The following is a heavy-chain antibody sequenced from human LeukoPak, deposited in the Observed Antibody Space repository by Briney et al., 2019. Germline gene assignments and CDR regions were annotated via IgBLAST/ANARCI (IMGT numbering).Heavy chain of an antibody. V-gene: IGHV3-74*01. J-gene: IGHJ6*02. CDR3: VKDRYLRIRFLDV. D-gene: IGHD3-3*01. CDR1: GFTFSSYW. CDR2: INSDGSST. Sequence: GGSLRLSCAASGFTFSSYWMHWVRQAPGKGLVWVSRINSDGSSTSYADSVKGRFTISRDNAKNTLYLQMSSLRAEDTAVYYCVKDRYLRIRFLDVWGQGTTVTVSS.